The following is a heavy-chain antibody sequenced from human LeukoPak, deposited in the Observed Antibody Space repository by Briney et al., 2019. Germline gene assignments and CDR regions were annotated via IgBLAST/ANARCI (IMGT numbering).Heavy chain of an antibody. CDR2: IFWNDNK. Sequence: SGPTLVNPTQTLTLTCTFSGFSLSTSGGNVGWIRQPPGKALEGLALIFWNDNKRYSPSLKSRLTITKDTSKNQVVLTMTNLDPVDTATYYCAQRRSGSSFDYWGQGTLVTVSS. CDR1: GFSLSTSGGN. V-gene: IGHV2-5*01. J-gene: IGHJ4*02. D-gene: IGHD3-22*01. CDR3: AQRRSGSSFDY.